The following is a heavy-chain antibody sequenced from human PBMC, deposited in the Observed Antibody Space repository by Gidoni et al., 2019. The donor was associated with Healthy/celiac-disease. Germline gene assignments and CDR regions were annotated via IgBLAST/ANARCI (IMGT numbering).Heavy chain of an antibody. CDR3: ARVWDSMVRGVDHYYYGMDV. J-gene: IGHJ6*02. CDR1: GSTFSSYS. D-gene: IGHD3-10*01. Sequence: EVQLVESGGGLVKPGGSLRLSCAASGSTFSSYSMTWVRQAPGKGLEWVASISSSSSYIYYADSVKGRFTISRDNAKNSLYLQMNSLRAEDTAVYYCARVWDSMVRGVDHYYYGMDVWGQGTTVTVSS. V-gene: IGHV3-21*01. CDR2: ISSSSSYI.